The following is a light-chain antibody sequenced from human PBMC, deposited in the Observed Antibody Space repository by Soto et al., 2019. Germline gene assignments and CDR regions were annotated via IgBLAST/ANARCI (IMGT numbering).Light chain of an antibody. CDR3: QQYENLPT. J-gene: IGKJ5*01. CDR1: QDMSNY. Sequence: DIQMTQSPSSLSASVGDRVSITCQASQDMSNYLNWYQQKPGKAPKLLIYDASNLETGVPSRFSGSGSGTDFTFTISSLQPEDIATYYCQQYENLPTFGQGTRLEIK. V-gene: IGKV1-33*01. CDR2: DAS.